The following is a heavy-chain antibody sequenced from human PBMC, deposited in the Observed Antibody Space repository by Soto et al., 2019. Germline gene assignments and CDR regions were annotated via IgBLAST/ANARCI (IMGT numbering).Heavy chain of an antibody. CDR2: ILYDGSNK. Sequence: PGGSLRLSCAASGFTFRSYGMHWVRQAPGKGLEWVAVILYDGSNKYYADSVKGRFTISRDNSKNTLYLQMNSLRAEDTAVYYCARDVKDYGDYLDDFDYWGQGTLVTVSS. D-gene: IGHD4-17*01. CDR3: ARDVKDYGDYLDDFDY. J-gene: IGHJ4*02. CDR1: GFTFRSYG. V-gene: IGHV3-33*01.